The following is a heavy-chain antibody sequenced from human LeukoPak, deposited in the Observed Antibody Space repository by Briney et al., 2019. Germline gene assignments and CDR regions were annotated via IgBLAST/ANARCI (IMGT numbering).Heavy chain of an antibody. CDR3: ARDGGFDP. D-gene: IGHD3-16*01. CDR2: INWNGGST. Sequence: GGSLRLSCAASGFPFSRFAMTWVRQAPGKGLEWVSGINWNGGSTGYADSVKGRFTISRDNAKNSLYLQMNSLRAEDTALYYCARDGGFDPWGQGTLVTVSS. CDR1: GFPFSRFA. J-gene: IGHJ5*02. V-gene: IGHV3-20*04.